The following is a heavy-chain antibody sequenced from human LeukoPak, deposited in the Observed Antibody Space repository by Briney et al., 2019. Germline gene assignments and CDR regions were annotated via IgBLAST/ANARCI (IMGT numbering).Heavy chain of an antibody. CDR2: IYYSGST. CDR1: GRSLSGHY. D-gene: IGHD6-13*01. Sequence: SETLSLTCAVYGRSLSGHYWRWIRQPPGKGLESIGEIYYSGSTNYNPSLKSRVTISVDTSKNQFSLRLSSVTAADTAAYYCARVLDSNSWYPLDYWGQGTLVTVSS. CDR3: ARVLDSNSWYPLDY. J-gene: IGHJ4*01. V-gene: IGHV4-34*01.